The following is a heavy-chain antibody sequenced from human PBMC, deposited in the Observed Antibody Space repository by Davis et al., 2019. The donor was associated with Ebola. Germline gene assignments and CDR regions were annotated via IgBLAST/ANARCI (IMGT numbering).Heavy chain of an antibody. V-gene: IGHV1-2*02. CDR3: ARTEHRIVVVPTGLFDY. J-gene: IGHJ4*02. CDR1: GGTFSSYA. Sequence: ASVKVSCKASGGTFSSYAISWVRQAPGQGLEWMGWINPNSGGTNYAQKFQGRVTMTRDTSISTAYMELSRLRSDDTAVYYCARTEHRIVVVPTGLFDYWGQGTLVTVSS. D-gene: IGHD2-2*01. CDR2: INPNSGGT.